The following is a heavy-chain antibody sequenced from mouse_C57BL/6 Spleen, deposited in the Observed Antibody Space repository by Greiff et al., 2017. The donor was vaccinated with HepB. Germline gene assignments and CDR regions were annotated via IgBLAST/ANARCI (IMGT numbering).Heavy chain of an antibody. D-gene: IGHD2-5*01. V-gene: IGHV5-17*01. CDR3: ARDTYSNYGYAMDY. CDR1: GFTFSDYG. CDR2: ISSGSSTI. Sequence: EVQLVESGGGLVKPGGSLKLSCAASGFTFSDYGMHWVRQAPEKGLEWVAYISSGSSTIYYADTVKGRFTISRDNAKNTLFLQMTSLRSEDTAMYYCARDTYSNYGYAMDYWGQGTSVTVSS. J-gene: IGHJ4*01.